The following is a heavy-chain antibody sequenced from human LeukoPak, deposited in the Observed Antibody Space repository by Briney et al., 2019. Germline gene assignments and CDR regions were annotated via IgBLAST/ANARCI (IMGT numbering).Heavy chain of an antibody. CDR3: ARVRYSGYYYYYYYMDV. CDR2: IYFSGST. D-gene: IGHD5-12*01. CDR1: GGSISSGDYY. V-gene: IGHV4-30-4*08. J-gene: IGHJ6*03. Sequence: SETLSLICTVSGGSISSGDYYWSWIRQPPGKGLEWIGYIYFSGSTYYNPSLKSRVTISVDTSKNQFSLKLSSVTAADTAVYYCARVRYSGYYYYYYYMDVWGKGTTATVSS.